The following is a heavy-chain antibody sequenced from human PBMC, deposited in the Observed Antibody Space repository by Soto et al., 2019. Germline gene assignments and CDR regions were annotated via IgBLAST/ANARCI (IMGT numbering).Heavy chain of an antibody. Sequence: GGSLRLSCSASGFTFSTFAVHWVRQAPGKGLEWVAVISADGTNKYYADSVKGRFTISRDNSKNTLFLQMDSLRTEDTAMYYCARAPTSRFDYWGQGTLVTVSS. J-gene: IGHJ4*02. CDR3: ARAPTSRFDY. CDR1: GFTFSTFA. CDR2: ISADGTNK. V-gene: IGHV3-30-3*01.